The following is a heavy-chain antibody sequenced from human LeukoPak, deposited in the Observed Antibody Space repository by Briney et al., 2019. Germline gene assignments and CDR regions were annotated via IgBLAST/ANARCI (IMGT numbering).Heavy chain of an antibody. CDR1: GFKFPDSA. Sequence: GGSLRLSCSASGFKFPDSAMHWVRQPPGKGLEWIALITWGATDTYYADSVRGRFTVSRDDSSSTLYLQMNSLRSEDTALYFYAKDVSFRRGHNFDASDVWGLGTMVIVSS. V-gene: IGHV3-43*01. J-gene: IGHJ3*01. CDR2: ITWGATDT. CDR3: AKDVSFRRGHNFDASDV. D-gene: IGHD5-24*01.